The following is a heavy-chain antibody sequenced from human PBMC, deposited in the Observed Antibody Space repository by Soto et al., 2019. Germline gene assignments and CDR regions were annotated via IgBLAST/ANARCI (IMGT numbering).Heavy chain of an antibody. CDR2: IYSGGST. V-gene: IGHV3-53*04. D-gene: IGHD3-16*01. J-gene: IGHJ6*03. CDR3: ARVGDMDV. CDR1: D. Sequence: DVSWVRQAPGKGLEWVSVIYSGGSTYYADSVKGRFTISRHNSKNTLYLQMNSLRAEDTAVYYCARVGDMDVWGKGTTVTVSS.